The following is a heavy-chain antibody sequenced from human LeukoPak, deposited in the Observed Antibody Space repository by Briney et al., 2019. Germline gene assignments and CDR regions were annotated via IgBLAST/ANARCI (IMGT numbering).Heavy chain of an antibody. D-gene: IGHD4-17*01. V-gene: IGHV1-18*01. CDR3: ARNDYGNYWDY. J-gene: IGHJ4*02. Sequence: GSVKVSCKASGYTFTNYGITWVRQAPGQGLEWMGWISALNGNTNYAQKPQGRVTMTTDTSTSTAYMELRSLRSDDTAVYYCARNDYGNYWDYWGQGTLVTVSS. CDR1: GYTFTNYG. CDR2: ISALNGNT.